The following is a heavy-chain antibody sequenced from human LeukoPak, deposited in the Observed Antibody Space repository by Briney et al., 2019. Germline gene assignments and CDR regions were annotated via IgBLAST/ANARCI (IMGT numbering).Heavy chain of an antibody. J-gene: IGHJ4*02. CDR3: ASRDCSGGRCRFAGADPFDY. V-gene: IGHV3-53*01. CDR2: FYSGGKT. CDR1: GFTVSSSY. Sequence: GGSLRLSCAASGFTVSSSYMSWVRQAPGKGLEWVSVFYSGGKTYYTDSVKGRFTISRDNSKNTLYLQMNSLRAEDTAVYYCASRDCSGGRCRFAGADPFDYWGQGTLVTVSS. D-gene: IGHD2-15*01.